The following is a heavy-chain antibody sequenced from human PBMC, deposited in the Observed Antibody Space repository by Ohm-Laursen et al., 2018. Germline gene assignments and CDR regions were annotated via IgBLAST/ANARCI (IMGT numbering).Heavy chain of an antibody. CDR3: AKGYDSSGYYYVFDY. CDR1: GFTFSSYA. D-gene: IGHD3-22*01. CDR2: ISGSGGST. V-gene: IGHV3-23*01. Sequence: SLRLSCAAPGFTFSSYAMSWVRQAPGKGLEWVSAISGSGGSTYYADSVKGRFTISRDNSENTLYLQMNSLRAEDTAVYYCAKGYDSSGYYYVFDYWGQGTLVTVSS. J-gene: IGHJ4*02.